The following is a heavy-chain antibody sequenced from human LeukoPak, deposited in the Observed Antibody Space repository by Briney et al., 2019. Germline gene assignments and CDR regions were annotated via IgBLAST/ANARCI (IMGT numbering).Heavy chain of an antibody. J-gene: IGHJ4*02. D-gene: IGHD3-10*01. CDR1: GLTFNNYA. V-gene: IGHV3-30-3*01. Sequence: GGSLRLSCAASGLTFNNYAMYWVRQAPGKGLEWVAVTSSDGTDKYYADSVKGRFTISRDNSKNTLYLQMNSLRAEDTAVYYCARDLAFGELALCYWGQGTLVTVST. CDR2: TSSDGTDK. CDR3: ARDLAFGELALCY.